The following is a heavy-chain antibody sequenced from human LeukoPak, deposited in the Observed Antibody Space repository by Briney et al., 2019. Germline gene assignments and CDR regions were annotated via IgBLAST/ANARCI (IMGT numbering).Heavy chain of an antibody. V-gene: IGHV4-39*01. CDR3: ARAVGSFDWLPLFDY. CDR2: IHYSGST. J-gene: IGHJ4*02. D-gene: IGHD3-9*01. CDR1: GGSISSSSYY. Sequence: SETLSLTCTVSGGSISSSSYYWVWIRQPPVKGLEWIGSIHYSGSTYYNPSLRSRVTISVDTSKNQFYLKLSSVTAADTAVYYCARAVGSFDWLPLFDYWGQGTLVTVSS.